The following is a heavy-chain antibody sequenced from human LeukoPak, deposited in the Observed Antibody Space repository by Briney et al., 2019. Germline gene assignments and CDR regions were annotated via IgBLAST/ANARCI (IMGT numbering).Heavy chain of an antibody. V-gene: IGHV3-33*01. CDR2: IWYDGSNK. D-gene: IGHD3-9*01. Sequence: GGSLRLSCAASGFTFSSYGMHWVRQAPGKGLEWVAVIWYDGSNKYYADSVKGRFTISRDNSKNTLYLQMNSLRAEDTAVYYCARGSRYFGWFDYWGQGTLVTVSS. CDR1: GFTFSSYG. CDR3: ARGSRYFGWFDY. J-gene: IGHJ4*02.